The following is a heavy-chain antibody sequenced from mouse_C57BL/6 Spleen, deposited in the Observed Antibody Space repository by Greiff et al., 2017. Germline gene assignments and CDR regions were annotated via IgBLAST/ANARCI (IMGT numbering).Heavy chain of an antibody. V-gene: IGHV6-6*01. D-gene: IGHD2-4*01. CDR1: GFTFSDAW. CDR2: IRNKANNHAT. Sequence: EVKLVESGGGLVQPGGSMKLSCAASGFTFSDAWMAWVRQSPEKGLEWVAEIRNKANNHATYYAGSVKGRFTIARDDSKSSVHLHMNSVRAEDTGMYYCTRPYYDYDWVAYWGQGTLVTVSA. CDR3: TRPYYDYDWVAY. J-gene: IGHJ3*01.